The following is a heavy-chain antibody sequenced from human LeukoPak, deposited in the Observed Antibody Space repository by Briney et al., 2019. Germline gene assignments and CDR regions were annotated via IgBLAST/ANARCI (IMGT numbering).Heavy chain of an antibody. CDR1: GFTFSNYA. V-gene: IGHV3-23*01. CDR2: ITGSGGGT. Sequence: PGGSLRLSCAASGFTFSNYAMIWVRQAPGKGLEWLSGITGSGGGTYYADSVKGRFTTSRDNSKNTLYLQINSLRAEDTAVYYCAGRNSSEDYWGQGTLVTVSS. D-gene: IGHD2/OR15-2a*01. J-gene: IGHJ4*02. CDR3: AGRNSSEDY.